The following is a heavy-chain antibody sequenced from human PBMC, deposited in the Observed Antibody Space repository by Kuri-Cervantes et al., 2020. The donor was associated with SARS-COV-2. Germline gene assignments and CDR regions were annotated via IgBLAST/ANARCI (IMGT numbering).Heavy chain of an antibody. CDR2: ISAYNGNT. CDR3: ASWAGNFDY. D-gene: IGHD6-19*01. CDR1: GYTFTSYG. J-gene: IGHJ4*02. Sequence: ASVKVSCKASGYTFTSYGISWVRQAPGQGLEWMGWISAYNGNTNYAQKLQGRVTMTRNTSISTAYMELSSLRSEDTAVYYCASWAGNFDYWGQGTLVTGLL. V-gene: IGHV1-18*01.